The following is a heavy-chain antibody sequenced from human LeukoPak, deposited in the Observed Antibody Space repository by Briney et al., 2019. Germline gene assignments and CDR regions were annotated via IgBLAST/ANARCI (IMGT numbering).Heavy chain of an antibody. CDR3: AREDPYAGYSGNYGDAFDI. Sequence: PPQTLSLTCTVSGGSISSGSYYWSWIRRPAGKGLEWIGRIYTSGSTNYNPSLKSRVTISVDTSKNQFSLKLSSVTAADTAVYYCAREDPYAGYSGNYGDAFDIWGQGTKVTVSS. D-gene: IGHD1-26*01. CDR2: IYTSGST. J-gene: IGHJ3*02. CDR1: GGSISSGSYY. V-gene: IGHV4-61*02.